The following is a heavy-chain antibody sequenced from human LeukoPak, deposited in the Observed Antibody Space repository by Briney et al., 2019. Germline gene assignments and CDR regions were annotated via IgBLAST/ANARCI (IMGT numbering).Heavy chain of an antibody. CDR3: AREEVDTAMATMYYYYGMDV. Sequence: ASVKVSCKASGYTFTGYYMHWVRQAPGQGLEWMGWINPNSGGTSYAQKFQGRVTMTRDTSISTAYMELSRLRSDDTAVYYCAREEVDTAMATMYYYYGMDVWGQGTTVTVSS. CDR2: INPNSGGT. V-gene: IGHV1-2*02. J-gene: IGHJ6*02. D-gene: IGHD5-18*01. CDR1: GYTFTGYY.